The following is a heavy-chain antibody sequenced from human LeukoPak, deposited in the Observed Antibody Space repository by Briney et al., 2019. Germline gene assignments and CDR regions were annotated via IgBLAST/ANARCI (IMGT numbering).Heavy chain of an antibody. Sequence: PSETLSLTCTVSGGSISSSSYYWGWIRQPPGKGLECIGSIYYSGSTYYNPSLKSRVTISVDTSKNEFSLKLSSVTAADTAVYYCASTGSSGWYARVPMGYYYYYYMDVWGKGTTVTVSS. V-gene: IGHV4-39*07. D-gene: IGHD6-19*01. CDR2: IYYSGST. CDR3: ASTGSSGWYARVPMGYYYYYYMDV. J-gene: IGHJ6*03. CDR1: GGSISSSSYY.